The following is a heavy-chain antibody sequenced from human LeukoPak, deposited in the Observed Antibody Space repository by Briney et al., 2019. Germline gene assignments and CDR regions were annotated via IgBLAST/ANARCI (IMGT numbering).Heavy chain of an antibody. CDR3: AKSVAGTEWGDY. CDR1: GFTFSSYG. J-gene: IGHJ4*02. Sequence: GGSLRLSCAASGFTFSSYGMHWVRQAPGKGLEWVAVIWYDGSNKYYADSVKGRFTISRDNSKNTLYLQMNSLRAEDTAVYYCAKSVAGTEWGDYWGQGTLVTVSS. D-gene: IGHD6-19*01. V-gene: IGHV3-33*06. CDR2: IWYDGSNK.